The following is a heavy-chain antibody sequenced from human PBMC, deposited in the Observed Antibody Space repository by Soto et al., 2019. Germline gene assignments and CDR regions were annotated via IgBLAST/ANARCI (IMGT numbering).Heavy chain of an antibody. V-gene: IGHV3-23*01. Sequence: GGSLRLSCSASGFTFTSYAMSWVRQAPGKGLEWVSGISGSGGDTKSADSVKGRFTISRDNFKNMLYLQMNSLRAEDTAVYYCAKGIVDSGWFQDGYWGQGTLVTVSS. J-gene: IGHJ4*02. D-gene: IGHD6-19*01. CDR2: ISGSGGDT. CDR3: AKGIVDSGWFQDGY. CDR1: GFTFTSYA.